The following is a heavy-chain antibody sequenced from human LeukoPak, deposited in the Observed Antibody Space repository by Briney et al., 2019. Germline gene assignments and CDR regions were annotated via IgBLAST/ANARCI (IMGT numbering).Heavy chain of an antibody. CDR3: ARFTITLLMEV. CDR1: GYSFTSYW. CDR2: NYPGDSDV. J-gene: IGHJ6*04. V-gene: IGHV5-51*01. Sequence: GESPKISCKGSGYSFTSYWNGWVRQMPGKGLEWMGINYPGDSDVRYRPSFQGQVTISADKSISTAYLQWSSLKASDTAMYYCARFTITLLMEVWGKGTTVTVSS.